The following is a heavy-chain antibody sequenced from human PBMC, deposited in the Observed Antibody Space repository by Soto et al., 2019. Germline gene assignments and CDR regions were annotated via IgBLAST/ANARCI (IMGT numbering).Heavy chain of an antibody. V-gene: IGHV3-33*01. CDR3: ARDLSQWLVTYYYGMDV. D-gene: IGHD6-19*01. Sequence: GGSLRLSCAASGFTFSSYGMHWVRQAPGKGLEWVAVIWYDGSNKYYADSVKGRFTISRDNSKNTLYLQMNSLRAEDTAVYYCARDLSQWLVTYYYGMDVWGQGTTVTVSS. CDR2: IWYDGSNK. J-gene: IGHJ6*02. CDR1: GFTFSSYG.